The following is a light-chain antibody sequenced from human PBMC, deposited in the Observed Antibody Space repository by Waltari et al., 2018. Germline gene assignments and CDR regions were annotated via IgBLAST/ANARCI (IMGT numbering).Light chain of an antibody. J-gene: IGLJ3*02. CDR3: SSYAGSNNWV. Sequence: QSALTQPPSASGSPGQSVTISCTGTSSDVGGYNYFSWYQQHPGKAPKLMIFEVSKRPSGVPDRFSGSKSGNTASLTVSGLQADDEAHYYCSSYAGSNNWVFGGGTKLTVL. V-gene: IGLV2-8*01. CDR2: EVS. CDR1: SSDVGGYNY.